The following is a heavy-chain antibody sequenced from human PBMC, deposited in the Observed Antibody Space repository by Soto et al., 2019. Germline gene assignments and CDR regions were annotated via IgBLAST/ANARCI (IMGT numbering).Heavy chain of an antibody. J-gene: IGHJ5*02. Sequence: QGQLVQSGAEVKKPGASVKVSCTASGNTFTNFGVTWVRQAPGQGLEWMGWISAYTDAPNYAQKFQGRVTMTIDTSTSTAYLDLRSLTSDDTAVYYCARVIPGAEAWFDPWGQGTLVTVSS. V-gene: IGHV1-18*01. CDR2: ISAYTDAP. CDR3: ARVIPGAEAWFDP. CDR1: GNTFTNFG. D-gene: IGHD2-2*01.